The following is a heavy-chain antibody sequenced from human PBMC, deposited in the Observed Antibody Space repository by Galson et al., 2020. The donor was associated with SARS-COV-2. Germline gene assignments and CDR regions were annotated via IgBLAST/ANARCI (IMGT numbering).Heavy chain of an antibody. CDR2: ISYDGSNK. D-gene: IGHD2-15*01. V-gene: IGHV3-30*03. J-gene: IGHJ6*02. CDR1: GFTFSSYG. Sequence: GESLKISCAASGFTFSSYGMHWVRQAPGKGLEWVAVISYDGSNKYYADSVKGRFTISRDNSKNTLYLQMNSLRAEDTAVYYCARDRGWGIVGVVAATPYGMDVWGQGTTVTVSS. CDR3: ARDRGWGIVGVVAATPYGMDV.